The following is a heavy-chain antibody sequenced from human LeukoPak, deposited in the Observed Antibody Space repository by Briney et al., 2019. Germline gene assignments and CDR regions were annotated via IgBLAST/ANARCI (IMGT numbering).Heavy chain of an antibody. CDR2: IYSGGST. CDR3: ARDRAGEGYYYYYYMDV. CDR1: GFTVSSNY. Sequence: GGSLRLSCAASGFTVSSNYMSWVRQAPGKGLEWVSVIYSGGSTYYADSVEGRFTISRDNSKNTLYLQMNSLRAEDTAVYYCARDRAGEGYYYYYYMDVWGKGTTVTVSS. J-gene: IGHJ6*03. D-gene: IGHD2-21*01. V-gene: IGHV3-53*01.